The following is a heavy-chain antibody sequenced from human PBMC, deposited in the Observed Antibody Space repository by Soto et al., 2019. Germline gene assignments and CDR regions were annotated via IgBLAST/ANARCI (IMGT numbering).Heavy chain of an antibody. CDR1: GGTFSSYA. J-gene: IGHJ4*02. CDR2: IIPIFGTA. V-gene: IGHV1-69*06. Sequence: EASVKVSCKASGGTFSSYAISWVRQAPGQGLEWMGGIIPIFGTANYAQKFQGRVTITADKSTSTAYMELSSLRSEDTAVYYCASVVVVTETFDYWGQGTLVTVSS. CDR3: ASVVVVTETFDY. D-gene: IGHD2-21*02.